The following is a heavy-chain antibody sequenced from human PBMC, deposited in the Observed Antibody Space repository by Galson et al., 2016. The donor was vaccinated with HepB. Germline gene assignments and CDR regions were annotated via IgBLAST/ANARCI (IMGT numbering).Heavy chain of an antibody. CDR3: ARDFGDYFTPWYYYFGMDV. CDR2: ISSNSYI. V-gene: IGHV3-21*04. J-gene: IGHJ6*02. D-gene: IGHD4-17*01. Sequence: SLRLSCAASGFTFSSYSMNWVRQAPGKGLEWVSSISSNSYIYYADSVKGRFTISRDNAKNSLYLQMNSLRAEDTAVYYCARDFGDYFTPWYYYFGMDVWGQGTTVTVSS. CDR1: GFTFSSYS.